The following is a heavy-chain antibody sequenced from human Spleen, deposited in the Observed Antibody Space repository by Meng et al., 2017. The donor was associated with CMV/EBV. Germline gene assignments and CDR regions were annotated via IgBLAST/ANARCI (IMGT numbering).Heavy chain of an antibody. CDR1: GFTFDDYA. V-gene: IGHV3-9*01. CDR3: ANGETIVVVPAAPHDAFDI. Sequence: GGSLRLSCAASGFTFDDYAMHWVRQAPGKGLEWVSGISWNSGSIGYADSVKGRFTISRDNAKNSLYLQMNSLRAEDTALYYCANGETIVVVPAAPHDAFDIWGQGTMVTVSS. D-gene: IGHD2-2*01. J-gene: IGHJ3*02. CDR2: ISWNSGSI.